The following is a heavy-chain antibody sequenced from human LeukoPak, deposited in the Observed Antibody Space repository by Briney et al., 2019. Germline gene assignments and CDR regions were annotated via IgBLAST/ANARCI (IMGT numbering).Heavy chain of an antibody. CDR3: ARDRYYDFWSGPSDY. V-gene: IGHV1-46*01. CDR1: GYTFTSYY. Sequence: ASVKVSCKASGYTFTSYYMHWVRQAPGQGLEWMGIINPSGGSTSYAQKFQGRVTMTRDMSTSTVYMELSSLRSEDTAVYYCARDRYYDFWSGPSDYWGQGTLVTVSS. CDR2: INPSGGST. D-gene: IGHD3-3*01. J-gene: IGHJ4*02.